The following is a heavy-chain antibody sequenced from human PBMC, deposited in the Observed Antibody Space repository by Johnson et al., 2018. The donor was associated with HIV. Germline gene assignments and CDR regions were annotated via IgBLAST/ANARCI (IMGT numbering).Heavy chain of an antibody. D-gene: IGHD1-26*01. CDR1: GFTFSSYA. Sequence: VQLVESGGGVVQPGRSLRLSCAASGFTFSSYAMHWVRQAPGKGLEWVAVISYDGSNKYYADSVKGRFTISRDNSKNTLYLQMNSLRAEDTAVYYCAKDHIVGATLGRDAFDIWGQGTMVTVSS. J-gene: IGHJ3*02. V-gene: IGHV3-30-3*01. CDR2: ISYDGSNK. CDR3: AKDHIVGATLGRDAFDI.